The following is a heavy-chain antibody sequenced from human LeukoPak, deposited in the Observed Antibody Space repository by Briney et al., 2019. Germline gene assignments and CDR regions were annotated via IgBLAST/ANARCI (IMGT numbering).Heavy chain of an antibody. CDR2: IDWDDDK. V-gene: IGHV2-70*17. CDR3: ARFLGSHVSGGLDAFDV. D-gene: IGHD6-25*01. Sequence: SGPTLVNPTQTLTLTFTFSGFSLRTSGMCVNWIRQPPGKALEWLARIDWDDDKFYSTSLKTRLTISKDTSKSQVVLRMTNMDPVDTATYYCARFLGSHVSGGLDAFDVWGQGTVVTVSS. CDR1: GFSLRTSGMC. J-gene: IGHJ3*01.